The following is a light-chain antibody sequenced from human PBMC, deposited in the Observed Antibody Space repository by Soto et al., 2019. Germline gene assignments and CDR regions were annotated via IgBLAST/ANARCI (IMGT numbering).Light chain of an antibody. Sequence: DVVITQSPLSLPVTLGQPASISCRSSQSLVYSDGXTYLNWFQQRPGQSPRRLIYKVSXXXSGXXXXXXXXXXXXXXXLKISRVEAEDVGVYYCMQGTHWPWTFGQGTKVEIK. CDR3: MQGTHWPWT. J-gene: IGKJ1*01. CDR1: QSLVYSDGXTY. CDR2: KVS. V-gene: IGKV2-30*01.